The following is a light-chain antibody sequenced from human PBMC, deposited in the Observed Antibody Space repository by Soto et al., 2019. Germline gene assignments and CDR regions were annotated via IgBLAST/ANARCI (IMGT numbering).Light chain of an antibody. Sequence: NFMLTQPHSVSESPGQTVTISCTRSSGSIASNYVQWYQQRPGSSPTIVIYEDNQRPSGVPDRFSGSIDSSSSSASLTISGLKSEDKADYYCQSYDSDTVIFGGGTKLTVL. CDR1: SGSIASNY. J-gene: IGLJ2*01. V-gene: IGLV6-57*01. CDR2: EDN. CDR3: QSYDSDTVI.